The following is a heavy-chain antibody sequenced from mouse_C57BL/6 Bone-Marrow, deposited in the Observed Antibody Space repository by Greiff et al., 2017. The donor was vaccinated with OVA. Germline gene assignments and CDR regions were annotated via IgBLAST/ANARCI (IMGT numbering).Heavy chain of an antibody. CDR1: GYTFTSYW. CDR3: ARLGDGYSGGFAY. D-gene: IGHD2-3*01. J-gene: IGHJ3*01. Sequence: VQLQQPGAELVKPGASVKLSCKASGYTFTSYWMHWVKQRPGQGLEWIGMIHPNSGSTNYNEKFKSKATLTVDKSSSTAYMQLSSLTSEDSAVYYCARLGDGYSGGFAYWGQGTLVTVSA. CDR2: IHPNSGST. V-gene: IGHV1-64*01.